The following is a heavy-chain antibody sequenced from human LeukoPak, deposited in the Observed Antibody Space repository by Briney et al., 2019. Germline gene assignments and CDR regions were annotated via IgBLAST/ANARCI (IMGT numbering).Heavy chain of an antibody. CDR2: TSGDNVNT. D-gene: IGHD6-19*01. CDR3: ARDPTQWLSTPYYYYGMDV. Sequence: GASVKVSCKASGYTFINYGISWVRQARGQGLEWMGWTSGDNVNTYYAQKFLGRVIMTTDTSTTTAYMELRSLRPDDTAVYYCARDPTQWLSTPYYYYGMDVWGQGTTVTVSS. CDR1: GYTFINYG. V-gene: IGHV1-18*01. J-gene: IGHJ6*02.